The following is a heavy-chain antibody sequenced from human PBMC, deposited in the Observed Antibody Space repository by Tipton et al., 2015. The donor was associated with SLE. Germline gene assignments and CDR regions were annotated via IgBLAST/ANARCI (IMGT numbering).Heavy chain of an antibody. J-gene: IGHJ4*02. CDR2: ISAYNGNT. V-gene: IGHV1-18*04. CDR3: ALRWPDTWTTVY. CDR1: GYTFISHT. Sequence: QVQLVQSGAEVKRPGASVKVSCKASGYTFISHTITWVRQAPGQGLEWMGWISAYNGNTNYAQKLQGRVTMTTDTSTSTAYTELRSLRSDDTAVYYCALRWPDTWTTVYWGQGTLVTVSS. D-gene: IGHD5-12*01.